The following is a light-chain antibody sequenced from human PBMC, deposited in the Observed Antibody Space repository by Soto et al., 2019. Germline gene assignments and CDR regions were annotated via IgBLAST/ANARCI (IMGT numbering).Light chain of an antibody. J-gene: IGKJ1*01. CDR3: QQYNSYWT. CDR1: QSISSW. CDR2: KAS. Sequence: DIQMTQSPSTLSASVGDRVTITCRASQSISSWLAWYQQKPGKAPTLLIYKASSLESGVPSRFSGSGSGTESTLTISSLQPDDFATYYCQQYNSYWTFGQGTKVELK. V-gene: IGKV1-5*03.